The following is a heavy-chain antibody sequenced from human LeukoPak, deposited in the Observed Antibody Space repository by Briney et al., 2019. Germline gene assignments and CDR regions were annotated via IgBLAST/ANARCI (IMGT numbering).Heavy chain of an antibody. J-gene: IGHJ4*02. CDR3: ARDRRVYDYVWGSYRTSFFDY. CDR2: IYSGGST. Sequence: PGGSRRLSCAASGFTVSSNYMSWVRQAPGKGLEWVSVIYSGGSTYYADSVKGRFTISRDNSKNTLYLQMNSLRAEDTAVYYCARDRRVYDYVWGSYRTSFFDYWGQGTLVTVSS. CDR1: GFTVSSNY. V-gene: IGHV3-53*01. D-gene: IGHD3-16*02.